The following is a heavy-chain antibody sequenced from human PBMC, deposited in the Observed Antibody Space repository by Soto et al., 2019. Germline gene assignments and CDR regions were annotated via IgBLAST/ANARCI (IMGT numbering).Heavy chain of an antibody. Sequence: QITLKESGPTLVKPTQTLTLTCTFSGFSLITTEIQVAWIRQSPGKALECLAVIYGDDTKRYSPSLSSRLTVTEDTSKNQVVLIMTNMDPGDTGTYYCAHRVSLFGMDVWVQGTTVTVSS. CDR3: AHRVSLFGMDV. CDR1: GFSLITTEIQ. CDR2: IYGDDTK. J-gene: IGHJ6*02. V-gene: IGHV2-5*02.